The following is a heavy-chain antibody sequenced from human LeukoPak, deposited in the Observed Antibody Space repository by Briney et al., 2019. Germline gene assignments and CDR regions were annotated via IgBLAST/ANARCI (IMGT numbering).Heavy chain of an antibody. CDR1: GFTLSGHS. V-gene: IGHV3-66*01. CDR3: AREPATYYFDS. Sequence: PGGSLRLSCVASGFTLSGHSMNWVRQTPGKGLDWVSVIYSGGNTYYADSVKGRFTISRDNSKNTLYLQMNSLRAEDTAVYFCAREPATYYFDSWGQGTLVTVSS. J-gene: IGHJ4*02. CDR2: IYSGGNT.